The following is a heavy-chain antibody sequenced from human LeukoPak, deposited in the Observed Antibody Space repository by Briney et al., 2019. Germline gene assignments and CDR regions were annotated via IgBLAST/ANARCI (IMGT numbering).Heavy chain of an antibody. D-gene: IGHD2-2*02. CDR2: IKQDGSEK. Sequence: PGGSLRLSCVVSGFTFSSYWMSWVRQAPGKGLEWVANIKQDGSEKYYVDSEKGRFTISRDNAKNSLYLQMNSLRAEDTAVYYCATDGGYCSSTSCYRGDYFDFWGQGTLVTVSS. CDR3: ATDGGYCSSTSCYRGDYFDF. CDR1: GFTFSSYW. V-gene: IGHV3-7*01. J-gene: IGHJ4*02.